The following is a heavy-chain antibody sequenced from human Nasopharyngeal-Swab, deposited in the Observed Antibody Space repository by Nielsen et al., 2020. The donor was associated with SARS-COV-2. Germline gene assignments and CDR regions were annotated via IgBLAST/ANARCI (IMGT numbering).Heavy chain of an antibody. CDR2: ISGSGTGT. CDR3: AKLTVQKRPLSGPDY. CDR1: GFTFSSYA. D-gene: IGHD2/OR15-2a*01. J-gene: IGHJ4*02. V-gene: IGHV3-23*01. Sequence: GESLKISCAASGFTFSSYAMSWVRQAPGKGLEWVSAISGSGTGTYHADSVKGRFTISRDNSKNALYLQMNSLRAEDTAIYYCAKLTVQKRPLSGPDYWGQGTLVTVSS.